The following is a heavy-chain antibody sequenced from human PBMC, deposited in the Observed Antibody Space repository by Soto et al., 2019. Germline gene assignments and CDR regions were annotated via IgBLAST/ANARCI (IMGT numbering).Heavy chain of an antibody. CDR2: ISGSGGIT. D-gene: IGHD3-3*01. CDR3: ARAALYDFCSCYYYMDV. CDR1: GFTFSSYA. V-gene: IGHV3-23*01. J-gene: IGHJ6*03. Sequence: EVQLLESGGGLVQPGGSLRLSCATSGFTFSSYAMAWVRQAAGKGLDWVSAISGSGGITYHATSVNGRFSISRDNSRNMLYLQMTSLGAEDTAFESWARAALYDFCSCYYYMDVWGIGTTVTVSS.